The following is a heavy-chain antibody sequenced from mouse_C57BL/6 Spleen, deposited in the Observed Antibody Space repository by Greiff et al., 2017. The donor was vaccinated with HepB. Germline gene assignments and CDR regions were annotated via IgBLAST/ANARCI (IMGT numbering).Heavy chain of an antibody. Sequence: QVQLQQPGAELVMPGASVKLSCKASGYTFTSYWMHWVKQRPGQGLEWIGEIDPSDSYTNYNQKFKGKSTLTVDTSSSTAYMQLSSLTSEDSAVYDCARGRDGNRAWFAYWGQGTLVTVSA. CDR3: ARGRDGNRAWFAY. D-gene: IGHD2-1*01. V-gene: IGHV1-69*01. J-gene: IGHJ3*01. CDR1: GYTFTSYW. CDR2: IDPSDSYT.